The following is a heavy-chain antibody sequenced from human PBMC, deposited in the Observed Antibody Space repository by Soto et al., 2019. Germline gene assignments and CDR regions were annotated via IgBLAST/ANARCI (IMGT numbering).Heavy chain of an antibody. V-gene: IGHV3-66*01. Sequence: GGSLRLSCAASGFTVSINYMSWVRQAPGKGLEWVSVIYSGGSTYYADSVKGRFTISRDNSKNTLYLQMNSLRAEDTAVYYCARDAASLRFVEWSVGAFDIWGQGTMVTVSS. D-gene: IGHD3-3*01. J-gene: IGHJ3*02. CDR2: IYSGGST. CDR1: GFTVSINY. CDR3: ARDAASLRFVEWSVGAFDI.